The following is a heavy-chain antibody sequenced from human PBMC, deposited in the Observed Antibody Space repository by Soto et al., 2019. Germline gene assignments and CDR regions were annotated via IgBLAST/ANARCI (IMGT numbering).Heavy chain of an antibody. CDR3: AREKTTIGDFDY. J-gene: IGHJ4*02. D-gene: IGHD1-7*01. CDR2: IYYSGST. CDR1: GGSISSYY. V-gene: IGHV4-59*01. Sequence: PSETLSLTCTVSGGSISSYYWSWIRQPPGKGLEWIGFIYYSGSTNYNPSLKSRVTISVDTSKNQFSLKLSSVTAADTAVYYCAREKTTIGDFDYWGQGTLVTVPS.